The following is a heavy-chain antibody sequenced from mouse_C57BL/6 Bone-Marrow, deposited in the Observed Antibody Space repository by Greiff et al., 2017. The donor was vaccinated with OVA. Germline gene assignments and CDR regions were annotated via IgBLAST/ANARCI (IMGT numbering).Heavy chain of an antibody. D-gene: IGHD2-4*01. CDR3: ARGDYGGYYYAMDY. CDR1: GYTFTSYW. V-gene: IGHV1-55*01. Sequence: VQLQQPGAELVKPGASVKMSCKASGYTFTSYWITWVKQRPGQGLEWIGDIYPGSGSTNYNEKFKSKATLTEDTSSSTAYMQLSSLTSEDSAVYYCARGDYGGYYYAMDYWGQGTSVTVSS. J-gene: IGHJ4*01. CDR2: IYPGSGST.